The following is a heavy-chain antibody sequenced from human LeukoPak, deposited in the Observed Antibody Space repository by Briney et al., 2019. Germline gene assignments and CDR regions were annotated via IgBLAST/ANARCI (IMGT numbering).Heavy chain of an antibody. J-gene: IGHJ4*02. D-gene: IGHD3-10*01. CDR2: ISWSSSTM. CDR3: AKDRYGSGSSDACFDY. V-gene: IGHV3-9*01. CDR1: GFSFDDYA. Sequence: GGSLRLSCATSGFSFDDYAMHWVRQAPGKGLEWVSGISWSSSTMGYADSVTGRFTISRDNSKNSLYLQMNSLRTEDTALYYCAKDRYGSGSSDACFDYWGQGTLVTVSS.